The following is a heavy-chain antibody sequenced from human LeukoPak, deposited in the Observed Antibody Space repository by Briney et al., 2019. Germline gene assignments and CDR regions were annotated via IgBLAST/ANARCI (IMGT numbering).Heavy chain of an antibody. Sequence: SETLSLTCTVSGGSISSGSYYWSWIRQPAGKGLEWIGRIYTSGSTNYNPSLKSRVTISVDTSKSQFSLKLSSVTAADTAVYYCARDLGGSSGWYGDAFDIWGQGTMVTVSS. D-gene: IGHD6-19*01. J-gene: IGHJ3*02. CDR3: ARDLGGSSGWYGDAFDI. V-gene: IGHV4-61*02. CDR2: IYTSGST. CDR1: GGSISSGSYY.